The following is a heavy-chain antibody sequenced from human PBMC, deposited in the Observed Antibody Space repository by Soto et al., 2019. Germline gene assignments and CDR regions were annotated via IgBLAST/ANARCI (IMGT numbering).Heavy chain of an antibody. V-gene: IGHV3-23*01. J-gene: IGHJ6*02. D-gene: IGHD3-10*01. Sequence: EVQLLESGGGLVQPGGSLRLSCAASGFTFSSYAMSWVRQAPGKGLEWVSAISGSGGSTYYADSVKGRFTISRDNSKNTLYRQMNSLRAEDTAVYYCAKEGVRGGYYYYGMDVWGQGTTVTVSS. CDR1: GFTFSSYA. CDR3: AKEGVRGGYYYYGMDV. CDR2: ISGSGGST.